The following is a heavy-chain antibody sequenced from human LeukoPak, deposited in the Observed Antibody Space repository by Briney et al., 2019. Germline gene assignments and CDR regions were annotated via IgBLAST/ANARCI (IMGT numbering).Heavy chain of an antibody. Sequence: PGGSLRLSCAASGFTVSTNYMNWVRQAPGKGLERVSYIRSDSSIIYYADSVKGRFTMSRDNGKNSLYLQMNSLRVEDTAVYFCARVQAGKWDFDYWGQGTLVTVSS. CDR3: ARVQAGKWDFDY. CDR2: IRSDSSII. D-gene: IGHD2-8*01. CDR1: GFTVSTNY. J-gene: IGHJ4*02. V-gene: IGHV3-48*01.